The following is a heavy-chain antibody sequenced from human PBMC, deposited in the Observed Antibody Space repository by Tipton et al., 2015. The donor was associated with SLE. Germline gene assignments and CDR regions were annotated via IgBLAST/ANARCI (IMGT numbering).Heavy chain of an antibody. J-gene: IGHJ4*02. Sequence: SLRLSCAASGFTFSSYAMHWVRQAPGKGLEWVAVISYDGSNKYYADSVKGRFTISRDNSKNTLYLQMNSLRAEDTAVYYCASAPRGATGYWGQGTLVTVSS. CDR3: ASAPRGATGY. CDR1: GFTFSSYA. CDR2: ISYDGSNK. V-gene: IGHV3-30*04. D-gene: IGHD1-1*01.